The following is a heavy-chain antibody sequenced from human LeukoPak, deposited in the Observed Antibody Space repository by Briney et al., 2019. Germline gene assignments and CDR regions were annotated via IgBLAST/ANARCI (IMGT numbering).Heavy chain of an antibody. CDR3: ARHVEIAVAGPIDY. V-gene: IGHV4-39*01. Sequence: PSETLSLTCTVSGGSISSSRDYWGWIRQPPGKGLEWIGSIYYSGSTYYNPSLKSRVTISVDTSKNQFSLKMSSVTAADTAVYYCARHVEIAVAGPIDYWGQGTLVTVSS. J-gene: IGHJ4*02. CDR1: GGSISSSRDY. D-gene: IGHD6-19*01. CDR2: IYYSGST.